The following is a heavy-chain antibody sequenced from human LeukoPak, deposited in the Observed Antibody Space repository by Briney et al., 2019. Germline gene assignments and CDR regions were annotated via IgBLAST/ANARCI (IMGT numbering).Heavy chain of an antibody. V-gene: IGHV1-2*02. CDR1: GYTFTVYS. CDR3: ATVTRYHSDGYTSRGYNDY. D-gene: IGHD5-24*01. Sequence: ASVKVSFKASGYTFTVYSMHWVRQAPGQGLAWMGLIRPNSGTTNYAQRFQGRVTMTRDTPISTAYMELSSLRSDDTAVYYCATVTRYHSDGYTSRGYNDYWGQGTLVTVSS. CDR2: IRPNSGTT. J-gene: IGHJ4*02.